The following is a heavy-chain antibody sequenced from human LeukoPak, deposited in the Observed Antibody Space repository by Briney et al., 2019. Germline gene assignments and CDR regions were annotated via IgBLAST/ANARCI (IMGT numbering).Heavy chain of an antibody. CDR2: ISGSGGST. CDR1: GFTFSSYA. CDR3: AKGPTASELAEYFQH. D-gene: IGHD1-26*01. J-gene: IGHJ1*01. V-gene: IGHV3-23*01. Sequence: PGGSLRLSCAASGFTFSSYAMSWVRQAPGKGLEWVSAISGSGGSTYYADSVKGRFTISRDNSKNTLYLQMNSLRAEDTAVYYCAKGPTASELAEYFQHWGQGTLVTVSS.